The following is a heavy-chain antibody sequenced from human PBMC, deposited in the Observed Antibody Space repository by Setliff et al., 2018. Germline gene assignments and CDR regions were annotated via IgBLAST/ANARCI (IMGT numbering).Heavy chain of an antibody. CDR3: ARGGQHDIVVVPAASWYFDL. J-gene: IGHJ2*01. D-gene: IGHD2-2*01. CDR2: IIPIFGTA. CDR1: GYPFTNYG. Sequence: GASVKVSCKTSGYPFTNYGLSWVRQAPGQGLAWMGGIIPIFGTANYAQKFQGRATITTDESTSTAYMELSSLRSEDTAVYYCARGGQHDIVVVPAASWYFDLWGRGTLVTVSS. V-gene: IGHV1-69*05.